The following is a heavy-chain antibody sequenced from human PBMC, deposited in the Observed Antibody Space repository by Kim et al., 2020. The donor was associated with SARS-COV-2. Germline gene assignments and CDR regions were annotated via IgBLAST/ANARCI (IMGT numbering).Heavy chain of an antibody. V-gene: IGHV4-34*01. D-gene: IGHD3-10*01. CDR3: ARVSGVWSYYYYFIMDV. Sequence: SETLSLTCAVYGESFSGHLWTWIRKAPGKGLEWIGEINDSGSTNYKPSLKSRVTISVDTSNNQFSLKLSSVTAADTAVYYCARVSGVWSYYYYFIMDVWGQGTTVTVSS. CDR1: GESFSGHL. J-gene: IGHJ6*02. CDR2: INDSGST.